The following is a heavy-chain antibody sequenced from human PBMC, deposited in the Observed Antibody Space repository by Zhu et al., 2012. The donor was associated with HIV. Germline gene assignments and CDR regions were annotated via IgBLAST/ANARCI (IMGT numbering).Heavy chain of an antibody. J-gene: IGHJ3*02. CDR2: INSDGSST. V-gene: IGHV3-74*01. Sequence: EVQLVESGGGLVQPGGSLRLSCAASGFTFSSYWMHWVRQAPGKGLVWVSRINSDGSSTSYADSVKGRFTISRDNAKNTLYLQMNSLRAEDTAVYYCAREVSGAVAGTYGVKPNTFDIWAKGQWSPSLQ. CDR1: GFTFSSYW. CDR3: AREVSGAVAGTYGVKPNTFDI. D-gene: IGHD6-19*01.